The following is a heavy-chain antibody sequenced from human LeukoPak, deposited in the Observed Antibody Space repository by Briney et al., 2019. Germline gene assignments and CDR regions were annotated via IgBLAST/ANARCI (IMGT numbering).Heavy chain of an antibody. J-gene: IGHJ6*04. Sequence: GRSLRLSCAASGFTFSSYGMHWVRQAPGKGLERVALISYDGSIQYYADSVKGRFTISRDNSKNTLYLQMNSLRAEDTALYYCAKEDSLTGYPTIDNYYYYGMDVWGKGTTVTVSS. V-gene: IGHV3-30*18. CDR2: ISYDGSIQ. D-gene: IGHD3-9*01. CDR1: GFTFSSYG. CDR3: AKEDSLTGYPTIDNYYYYGMDV.